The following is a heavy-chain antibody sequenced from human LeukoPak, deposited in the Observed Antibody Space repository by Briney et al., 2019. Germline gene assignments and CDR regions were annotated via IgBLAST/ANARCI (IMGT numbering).Heavy chain of an antibody. CDR1: GFTFGDYA. D-gene: IGHD2-15*01. CDR3: TTALGRRAFDY. CDR2: IRSKAYGGTT. Sequence: GGSLRLSCTASGFTFGDYAMSWVRQAPGKGLEGVGFIRSKAYGGTTEYAASVKGRFTISRDDSKSIAYLQMNSLKTEDTAVYYCTTALGRRAFDYWGQGTLVTVSS. V-gene: IGHV3-49*04. J-gene: IGHJ4*02.